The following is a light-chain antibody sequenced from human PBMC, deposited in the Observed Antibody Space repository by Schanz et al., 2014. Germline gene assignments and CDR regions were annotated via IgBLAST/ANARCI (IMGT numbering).Light chain of an antibody. CDR3: QQYNNYPLT. Sequence: DIQLTQSPALLSASVGDRVTITCRASQTISSSLAWYQQRPGKAPKVLIYAASSLQRGAPSRFSGSGSGTEFTLTISSLQPEDFATYYCQQYNNYPLTFGLGTKVAIK. J-gene: IGKJ1*01. V-gene: IGKV1-9*01. CDR1: QTISSS. CDR2: AAS.